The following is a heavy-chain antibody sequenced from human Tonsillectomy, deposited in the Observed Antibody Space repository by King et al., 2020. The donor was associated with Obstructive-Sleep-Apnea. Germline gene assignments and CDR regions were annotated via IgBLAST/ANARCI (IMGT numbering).Heavy chain of an antibody. CDR1: GYTFTSYS. Sequence: QLVQSGAEVKKPGASLKVSCKASGYTFTSYSMHWLRQAPGQRMDCMGLINAGNGNTKYSQKFKGRVTITRDTSASTAYMVLSSLRSEDTAVYYCAREGIAAADWGQGTLVTVSS. V-gene: IGHV1-3*01. CDR2: INAGNGNT. D-gene: IGHD6-13*01. J-gene: IGHJ4*02. CDR3: AREGIAAAD.